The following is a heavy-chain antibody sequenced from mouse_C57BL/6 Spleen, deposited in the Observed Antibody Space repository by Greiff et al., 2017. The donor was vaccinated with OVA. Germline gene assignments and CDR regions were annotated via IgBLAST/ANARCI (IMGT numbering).Heavy chain of an antibody. CDR3: TTAHSY. J-gene: IGHJ3*01. CDR1: GFNIKDDY. CDR2: IDPENGDT. V-gene: IGHV14-4*01. D-gene: IGHD3-1*01. Sequence: EVQVVESGAELVRPGASVKLSCTASGFNIKDDYMHWVKQRPEQGLEWIGWIDPENGDTEYASKFQGKATITADTSSNTAYLQLSSLTSEDTAVYYCTTAHSYWGQGTLVTVSA.